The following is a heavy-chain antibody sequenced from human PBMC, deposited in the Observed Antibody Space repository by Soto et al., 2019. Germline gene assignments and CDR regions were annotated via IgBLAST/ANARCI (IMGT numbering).Heavy chain of an antibody. J-gene: IGHJ5*02. V-gene: IGHV4-59*01. CDR3: ARDKYCSGGSCRKNWFDP. D-gene: IGHD2-15*01. CDR2: IYDDGSA. Sequence: LSLTCTVSGGSISSSYWSWIRQPPGKGLEWLAYIYDDGSANYNPSLKSRATISLDMSKNQFSLKLTSVTAADTAVYYCARDKYCSGGSCRKNWFDPWGQGTLITVSS. CDR1: GGSISSSY.